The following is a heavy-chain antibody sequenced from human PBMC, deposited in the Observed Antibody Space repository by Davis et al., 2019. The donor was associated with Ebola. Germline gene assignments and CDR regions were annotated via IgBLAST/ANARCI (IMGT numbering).Heavy chain of an antibody. V-gene: IGHV4-59*01. Sequence: PSETLSLTCTVSSGSISNYYWSWIRQPPGKELEWIAYIQNSASISYSSSLRSRVSVSVDTSKNQFSLRLSSLTAADTAVYYCARDQKGDGYAGLEYWGQGTLVTVSS. CDR2: IQNSASI. CDR1: SGSISNYY. D-gene: IGHD5-24*01. J-gene: IGHJ4*02. CDR3: ARDQKGDGYAGLEY.